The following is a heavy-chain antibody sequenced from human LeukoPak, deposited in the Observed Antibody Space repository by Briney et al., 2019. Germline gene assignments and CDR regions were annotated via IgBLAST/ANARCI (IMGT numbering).Heavy chain of an antibody. D-gene: IGHD1-26*01. CDR1: GFTFSSYG. CDR2: ISYDGSNK. V-gene: IGHV3-30*03. CDR3: ARAKWELPIDY. Sequence: GRSLRLSCAASGFTFSSYGMHWVRQAPGKGLEWVAVISYDGSNKYYAGSVKGRFTTSRDNSKRTLYLQMNSLRAEDTAVYYCARAKWELPIDYWGQGTLVTVSS. J-gene: IGHJ4*02.